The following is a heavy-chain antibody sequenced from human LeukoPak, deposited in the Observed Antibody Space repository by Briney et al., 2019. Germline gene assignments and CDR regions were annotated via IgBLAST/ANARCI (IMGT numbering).Heavy chain of an antibody. J-gene: IGHJ4*02. V-gene: IGHV4-31*03. Sequence: SETLSLTCTVSGGSISSGGYYWSWIRQHPGKGLEWIGYIYYSGSTYYNPSLKSRVTISVDTSKNQFSLKLSPVTAADTAVYYCARGRGEFGGNSEWGQGTLVTVSS. CDR3: ARGRGEFGGNSE. CDR2: IYYSGST. D-gene: IGHD4-23*01. CDR1: GGSISSGGYY.